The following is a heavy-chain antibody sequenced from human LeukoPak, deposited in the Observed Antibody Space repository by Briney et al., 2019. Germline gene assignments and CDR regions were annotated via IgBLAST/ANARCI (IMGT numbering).Heavy chain of an antibody. CDR3: ARDRGEGYYFDY. CDR1: GGTFSSYA. Sequence: SVKVSCKASGGTFSSYAISWVRQPPGQGLEWMGGIIPIFGTANYAQKFQGRVTITTDKSTSTAYMELSSLRAEDTAVYYCARDRGEGYYFDYWGEGTLVTVSS. D-gene: IGHD3-10*01. J-gene: IGHJ4*02. V-gene: IGHV1-69*05. CDR2: IIPIFGTA.